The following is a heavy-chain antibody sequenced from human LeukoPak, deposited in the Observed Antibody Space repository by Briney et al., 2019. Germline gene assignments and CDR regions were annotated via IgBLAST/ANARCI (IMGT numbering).Heavy chain of an antibody. Sequence: GGSLRLSCAASGFTVSSNYMSWVRQAPGKGLEWVSVIYSGGSTYYADSVKGRFTISRDNAKNSLYLQMNSLRAEDTAVYYCARELNYYDSSGYYAFDIWGQGTMVTVSS. CDR2: IYSGGST. CDR1: GFTVSSNY. J-gene: IGHJ3*02. CDR3: ARELNYYDSSGYYAFDI. D-gene: IGHD3-22*01. V-gene: IGHV3-66*01.